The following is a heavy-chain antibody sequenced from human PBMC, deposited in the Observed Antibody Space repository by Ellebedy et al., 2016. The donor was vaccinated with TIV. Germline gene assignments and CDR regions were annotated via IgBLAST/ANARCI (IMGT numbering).Heavy chain of an antibody. D-gene: IGHD2-15*01. CDR2: ISYDGSNK. Sequence: GESLRISCAASGFTFSSYAMHWVRQAPGKGLEWVAVISYDGSNKYYADSVRGRFTISRDNSKNTLYLQMSSLRADDTAFYYCARATDIVVVVAAFDSWGQGTLVTVSS. CDR1: GFTFSSYA. J-gene: IGHJ4*02. V-gene: IGHV3-30-3*01. CDR3: ARATDIVVVVAAFDS.